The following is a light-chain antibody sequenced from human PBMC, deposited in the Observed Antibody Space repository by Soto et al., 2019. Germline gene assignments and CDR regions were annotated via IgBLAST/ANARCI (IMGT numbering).Light chain of an antibody. Sequence: EMALTQSPGTLSLSPGERATLSCRASQSVNIHLAWYQQKPGQAPRLLIYGASTRATGIPARFSGSGSGTEFTLTISSLQSEDFAVYYCQQYNNWPPAWTFGQGTKVDI. CDR3: QQYNNWPPAWT. J-gene: IGKJ1*01. V-gene: IGKV3-15*01. CDR2: GAS. CDR1: QSVNIH.